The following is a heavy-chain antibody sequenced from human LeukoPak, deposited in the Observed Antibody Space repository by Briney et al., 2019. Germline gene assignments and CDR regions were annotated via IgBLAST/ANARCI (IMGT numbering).Heavy chain of an antibody. V-gene: IGHV3-53*01. CDR1: GFTLSSYW. CDR3: ARRPGN. Sequence: GGSLRLSCAASGFTLSSYWMSWVRQAPGKGLEWVSLIYSGGAIRYADSVKGRFTISRDSSKNTLFLQMNDLTVEDTARYYCARRPGNWGQGILVTVSS. D-gene: IGHD1-14*01. J-gene: IGHJ4*02. CDR2: IYSGGAI.